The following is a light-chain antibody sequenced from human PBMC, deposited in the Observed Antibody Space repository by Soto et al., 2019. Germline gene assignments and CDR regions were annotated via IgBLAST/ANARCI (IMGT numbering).Light chain of an antibody. CDR3: QQFNSYPLT. Sequence: AIQLTQSLAFLSASVGDRVSVTCRASQGISSALAWYQQKPGKAPKLLIYDASSLESGVPSRFSGSGSGTDLTLTISSLQPEDFATYYCQQFNSYPLTFGGGTKVEIK. J-gene: IGKJ4*01. CDR1: QGISSA. CDR2: DAS. V-gene: IGKV1-13*02.